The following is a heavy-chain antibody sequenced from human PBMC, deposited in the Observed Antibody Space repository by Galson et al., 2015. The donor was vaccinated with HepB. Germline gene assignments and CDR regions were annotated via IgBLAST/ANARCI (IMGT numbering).Heavy chain of an antibody. V-gene: IGHV1-24*01. CDR2: FDPEDGET. CDR1: GYTLTELS. J-gene: IGHJ4*02. Sequence: SVKVSCKVSGYTLTELSMHWVRQAPGKGLEWMGGFDPEDGETIYAQKFQGRVTMTEDTSTDTAYMELSSLRSEDTAVYYCATTTYYYDSSGYYLGPGGGDYWGQGTLVTVSS. D-gene: IGHD3-22*01. CDR3: ATTTYYYDSSGYYLGPGGGDY.